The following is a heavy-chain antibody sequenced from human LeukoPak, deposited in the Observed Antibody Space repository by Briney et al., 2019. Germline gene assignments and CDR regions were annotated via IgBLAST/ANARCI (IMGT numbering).Heavy chain of an antibody. CDR2: ISGSGGST. V-gene: IGHV3-23*01. Sequence: GGSLRLSCAASGFTFSSYGMSWVRQAPGKGLEWVSAISGSGGSTYYADSVKGRFTISRDNSKNTLCLQMNSLRAEDTAVYYCAKALREYYYDSSGFDYWGQGTLVTVSS. D-gene: IGHD3-22*01. CDR3: AKALREYYYDSSGFDY. J-gene: IGHJ4*02. CDR1: GFTFSSYG.